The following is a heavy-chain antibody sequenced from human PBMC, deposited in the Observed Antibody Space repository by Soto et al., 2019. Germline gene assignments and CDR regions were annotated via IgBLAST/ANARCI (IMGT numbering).Heavy chain of an antibody. Sequence: SETLSLTCTASGGSINTFYWSWVRQPAGKGLEWIGRIFSSGSTSFNPSLESRVAMSVDTSKNHFSLNLSSVTAADMAVYYCARGGSYSAYNFAHGIQLWSFDFWGQGALVTVSS. V-gene: IGHV4-4*07. J-gene: IGHJ4*02. CDR3: ARGGSYSAYNFAHGIQLWSFDF. CDR1: GGSINTFY. CDR2: IFSSGST. D-gene: IGHD5-12*01.